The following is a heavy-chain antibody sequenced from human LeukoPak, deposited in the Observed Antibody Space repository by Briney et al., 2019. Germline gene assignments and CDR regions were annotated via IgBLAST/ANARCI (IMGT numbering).Heavy chain of an antibody. V-gene: IGHV5-10-1*01. CDR3: ARMGSSDWYFDY. D-gene: IGHD6-19*01. CDR1: GYSFTSYW. Sequence: GESLKISCKGSGYSFTSYWISWVRQMPGKGLDWMGRIDPSDSYTNYSPSFQGHVTISVDKSISTAYLQWSSLEALDTAMYYCARMGSSDWYFDYWGQGTLVTVSS. CDR2: IDPSDSYT. J-gene: IGHJ4*02.